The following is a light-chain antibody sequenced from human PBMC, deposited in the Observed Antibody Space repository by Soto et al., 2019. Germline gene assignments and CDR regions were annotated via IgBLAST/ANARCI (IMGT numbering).Light chain of an antibody. CDR2: DAS. V-gene: IGKV3-11*01. CDR3: QQRSDWPRT. J-gene: IGKJ1*01. CDR1: QSASSY. Sequence: EIVLTQSPATLSLSPGERATLSCRASQSASSYLAWYQQKPGQAPRLLIYDASNRATGIPPRFSGSGSGTDFTLTISSLEPEDFAVYYCQQRSDWPRTFGQGTKVEIK.